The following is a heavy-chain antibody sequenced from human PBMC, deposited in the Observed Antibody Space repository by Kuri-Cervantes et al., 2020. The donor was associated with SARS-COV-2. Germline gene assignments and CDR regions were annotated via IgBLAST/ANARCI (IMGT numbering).Heavy chain of an antibody. CDR1: GFSLSRYT. D-gene: IGHD2-2*01. J-gene: IGHJ6*03. CDR2: ISGSGSYI. CDR3: ARVGCSSTSCPPVYYYYYMDV. Sequence: GESLKISCAASGFSLSRYTMNWVRQAPGKALEWVSSISGSGSYIYYADSVKGRFTISRDNSKNTLYLQMNSLRAEDTAVYYCARVGCSSTSCPPVYYYYYMDVWGKGTTVTVSS. V-gene: IGHV3-21*01.